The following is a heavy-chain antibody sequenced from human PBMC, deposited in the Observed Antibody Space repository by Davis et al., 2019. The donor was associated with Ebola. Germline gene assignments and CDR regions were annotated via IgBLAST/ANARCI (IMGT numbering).Heavy chain of an antibody. Sequence: GESLKISCAASGFTFSSYSMNWVRQAPGKGLEWVSSISSSSSYIYYADSVKGRFTISRDNSKNTLYLQMNSLRAEDTAVYYCAKGSYGDLQNYYYGMDVWGQGTTVTVSS. D-gene: IGHD4-17*01. CDR3: AKGSYGDLQNYYYGMDV. V-gene: IGHV3-21*01. CDR2: ISSSSSYI. J-gene: IGHJ6*02. CDR1: GFTFSSYS.